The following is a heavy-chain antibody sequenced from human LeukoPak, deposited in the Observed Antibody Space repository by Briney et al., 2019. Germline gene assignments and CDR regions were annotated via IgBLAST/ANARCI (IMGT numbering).Heavy chain of an antibody. V-gene: IGHV1-2*02. CDR2: ISPKTGDT. J-gene: IGHJ6*02. D-gene: IGHD4-17*01. CDR1: GYTFIDYF. Sequence: GASVKVSCMASGYTFIDYFMHWVRQALGQGLEWMGWISPKTGDTTYAQKFQGRLSMTRDTSISTAYMDLSSLTSADTAIYYCARADGTDGYGDYVGEGDYYSYDMGVWGQGTTVTVSS. CDR3: ARADGTDGYGDYVGEGDYYSYDMGV.